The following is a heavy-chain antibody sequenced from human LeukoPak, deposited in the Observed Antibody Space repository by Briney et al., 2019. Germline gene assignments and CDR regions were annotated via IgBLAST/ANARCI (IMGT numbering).Heavy chain of an antibody. J-gene: IGHJ4*02. V-gene: IGHV4-39*01. CDR1: GGSISSSSYY. CDR2: IYYSGST. CDR3: ARRPGSSSGASFDY. D-gene: IGHD6-6*01. Sequence: SETLSLTCTVSGGSISSSSYYWGWIRQPPGKGLEWIGSIYYSGSTYYNPSLKSRVTISVDTSKNQFSLKLSSVTAADTAVYYCARRPGSSSGASFDYWGQGTLVTVSS.